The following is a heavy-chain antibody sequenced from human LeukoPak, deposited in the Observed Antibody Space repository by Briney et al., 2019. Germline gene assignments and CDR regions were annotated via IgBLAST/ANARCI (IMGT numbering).Heavy chain of an antibody. V-gene: IGHV3-7*01. CDR3: ARERM. J-gene: IGHJ4*02. CDR1: GFTFSTYA. CDR2: IKQDGSEK. Sequence: GGSLRLSCEASGFTFSTYAMSWVRQAPGKGLEWVANIKQDGSEKYYVDSVKGRFTISRDNAKNSLYLQMNSLRAEDTAVYYCARERMGGQGTLVTVSS.